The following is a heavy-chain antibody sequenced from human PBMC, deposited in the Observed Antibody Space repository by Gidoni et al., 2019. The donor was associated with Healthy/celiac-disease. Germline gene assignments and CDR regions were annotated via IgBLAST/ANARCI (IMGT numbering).Heavy chain of an antibody. D-gene: IGHD3-22*01. V-gene: IGHV3-15*01. J-gene: IGHJ4*02. Sequence: EVQLVESGGGLVKPGGSLRLSCAASGFTFSNAWMSWVRQAPGKGLEWVGRIKSKTDGGTTDYAAPVKSRFTISRDDSKNTLYLQMNSLKTEDTAVYYCTTDDYYDSSGYYRYFDYWGQGTLVTVSS. CDR3: TTDDYYDSSGYYRYFDY. CDR2: IKSKTDGGTT. CDR1: GFTFSNAW.